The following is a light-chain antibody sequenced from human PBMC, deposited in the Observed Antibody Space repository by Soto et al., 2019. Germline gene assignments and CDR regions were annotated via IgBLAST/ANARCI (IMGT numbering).Light chain of an antibody. J-gene: IGLJ2*01. CDR2: EVA. Sequence: SVLTQPASVSGSPGQSITISCTGTSSDVGSYDLVSWYQQRPGRAPRLMIFEVAKRPSGISTRFSGSKSGNTASLTISGLQAVDEADYFCCSYTSTNTVVFGGGTKLTVL. CDR3: CSYTSTNTVV. V-gene: IGLV2-23*02. CDR1: SSDVGSYDL.